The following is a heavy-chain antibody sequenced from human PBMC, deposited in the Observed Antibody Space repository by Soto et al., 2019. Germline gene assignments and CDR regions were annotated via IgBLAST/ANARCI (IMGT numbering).Heavy chain of an antibody. Sequence: QITLKESGPTLVKPTQTLTLTCTFSGFSLSTSGVGVGWIRQPPGKALEWLALIYWDDDKRYSPSLKSRLTITKDTSQNQMVLTMTNMDPVDTATYYCAHSPIPSCGSRGAFDYWGQGTLVTVSS. D-gene: IGHD2-2*01. CDR1: GFSLSTSGVG. V-gene: IGHV2-5*02. CDR2: IYWDDDK. J-gene: IGHJ4*02. CDR3: AHSPIPSCGSRGAFDY.